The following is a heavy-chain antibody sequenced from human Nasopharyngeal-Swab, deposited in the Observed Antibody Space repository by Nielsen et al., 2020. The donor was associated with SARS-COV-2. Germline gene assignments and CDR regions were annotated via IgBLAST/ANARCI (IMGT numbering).Heavy chain of an antibody. CDR3: ARGSGWYDFDY. J-gene: IGHJ4*02. CDR1: GYTFTSYD. V-gene: IGHV1-8*01. CDR2: MNPNSGNT. Sequence: ASVKVSCKASGYTFTSYDINWVRQATGQGLEWMGWMNPNSGNTGYAQKLQGRVTMTTDTSTSTAYMELRSLRSDDTAVYYCARGSGWYDFDYWGQGTLVTVSS. D-gene: IGHD6-19*01.